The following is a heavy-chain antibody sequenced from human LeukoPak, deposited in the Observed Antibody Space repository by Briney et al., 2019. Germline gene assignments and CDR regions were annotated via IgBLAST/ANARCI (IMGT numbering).Heavy chain of an antibody. CDR3: ARGGAARLHFQN. D-gene: IGHD6-6*01. V-gene: IGHV4-59*01. CDR2: IYHSGST. J-gene: IGHJ1*01. Sequence: SETLSLTCTVSGGSISTYYWNWIRQPPGKGLEWIGYIYHSGSTNYNPSLQSRVTISVATSKIQFSLNLNSVTAADPAVYYCARGGAARLHFQNWGQGTLVTVSS. CDR1: GGSISTYY.